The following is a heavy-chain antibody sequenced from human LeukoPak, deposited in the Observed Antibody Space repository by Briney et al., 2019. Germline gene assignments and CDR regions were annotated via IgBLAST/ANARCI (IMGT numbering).Heavy chain of an antibody. J-gene: IGHJ3*02. CDR2: ISGSGGST. D-gene: IGHD2-2*01. V-gene: IGHV3-23*01. Sequence: GGSLRLSCAASGFTFSSYAMSWVRQAPGKGLEWVSAISGSGGSTYYADSVKGRFTIPRGNSKNTLYLQMNSLRAEDTAVYYCAKAGGCIVVVPAAIHGAFDIWGQGTMVTVSS. CDR3: AKAGGCIVVVPAAIHGAFDI. CDR1: GFTFSSYA.